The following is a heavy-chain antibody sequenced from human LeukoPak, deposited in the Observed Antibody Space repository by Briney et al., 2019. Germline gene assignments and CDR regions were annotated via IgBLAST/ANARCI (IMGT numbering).Heavy chain of an antibody. D-gene: IGHD1-26*01. Sequence: PSQTLSLTCTVSGGSISSGGYYWSWIRQHPGKGLEWIGYIYCSGSTYYNPSLKSRVTISVDTSKNQFSLKLSSVTAADTAMYYCARIQIGVGSRNFDYWGQGTLVTVSS. V-gene: IGHV4-31*03. CDR3: ARIQIGVGSRNFDY. CDR1: GGSISSGGYY. J-gene: IGHJ4*02. CDR2: IYCSGST.